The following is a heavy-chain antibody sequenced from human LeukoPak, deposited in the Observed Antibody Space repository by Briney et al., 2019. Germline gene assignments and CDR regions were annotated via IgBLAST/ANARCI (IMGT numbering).Heavy chain of an antibody. D-gene: IGHD2/OR15-2a*01. V-gene: IGHV3-7*01. CDR2: INPDGIKR. CDR3: ARDLAFSRLDY. Sequence: GGSLRLSCAVTGLTFSSSWMDWVRQAPGKGLEWVASINPDGIKRYSADSVKGRFTISRDNARNSLYLQMDSLRVEDTAFYYCARDLAFSRLDYWGQGVLVTVSS. J-gene: IGHJ4*02. CDR1: GLTFSSSW.